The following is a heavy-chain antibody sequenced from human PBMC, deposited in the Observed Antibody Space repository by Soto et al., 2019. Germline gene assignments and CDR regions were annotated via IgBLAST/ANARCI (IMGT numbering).Heavy chain of an antibody. CDR2: ISGSGGST. D-gene: IGHD3-10*01. V-gene: IGHV3-23*01. J-gene: IGHJ4*02. Sequence: HPGGSLRLSCAVSGFTFSSYAMSWVRQAPGKGLEWVSAISGSGGSTYYADSVKGRFTISRDNSKNTLYLQMNSLRAEDTAVYYCAKGQKGSGSYNFDYWAREPWSPSPQ. CDR3: AKGQKGSGSYNFDY. CDR1: GFTFSSYA.